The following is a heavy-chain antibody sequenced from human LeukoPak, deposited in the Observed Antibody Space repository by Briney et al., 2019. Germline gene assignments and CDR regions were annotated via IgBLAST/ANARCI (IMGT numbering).Heavy chain of an antibody. D-gene: IGHD2-15*01. V-gene: IGHV1-24*01. CDR2: FDPEDGET. CDR1: GYTLTELS. J-gene: IGHJ4*02. Sequence: ASVKVSCKVSGYTLTELSMHWVRQAPGKWLEWMGGFDPEDGETIYAQKFQGRVTMTEDTSTDTAYMELSSLRSEDTAVYYCATLLYCSGGSCDVLDFDYWGQGTLVTVSS. CDR3: ATLLYCSGGSCDVLDFDY.